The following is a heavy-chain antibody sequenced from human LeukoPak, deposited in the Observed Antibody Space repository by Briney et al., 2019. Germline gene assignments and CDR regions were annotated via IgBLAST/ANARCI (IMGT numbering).Heavy chain of an antibody. J-gene: IGHJ4*02. CDR3: ARDHYDSSGYYSDY. Sequence: SETLSLTCTVSGGSISSGGYYWSWIRQHPGKGLEWIGYIYYSGSTYYNPSLKSRVTISVDTSKSQFSLKLSSVTAADTAVYYCARDHYDSSGYYSDYWGQGTLVTVSS. V-gene: IGHV4-31*03. D-gene: IGHD3-22*01. CDR2: IYYSGST. CDR1: GGSISSGGYY.